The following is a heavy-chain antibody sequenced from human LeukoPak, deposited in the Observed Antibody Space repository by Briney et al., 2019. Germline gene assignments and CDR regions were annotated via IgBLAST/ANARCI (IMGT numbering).Heavy chain of an antibody. D-gene: IGHD6-13*01. J-gene: IGHJ4*02. CDR2: IRSDGSNK. V-gene: IGHV3-30*02. CDR3: ARGSSSWYSGGNDY. CDR1: GFSFSSYG. Sequence: GGSLRLSCAGSGFSFSSYGMHWVRQAPGRGLEWMAFIRSDGSNKYYADSVKGRFTISRDNSKNTLYLQMNSLRAEDTAVYYCARGSSSWYSGGNDYWGQGTLVTVSS.